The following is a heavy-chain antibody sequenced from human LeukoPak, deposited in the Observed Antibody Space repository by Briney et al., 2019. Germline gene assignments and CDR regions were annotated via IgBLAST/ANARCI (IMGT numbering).Heavy chain of an antibody. CDR3: ARAPLWFGEQYSVPYWFDP. V-gene: IGHV4-39*07. CDR2: IYYSGST. D-gene: IGHD3-10*01. CDR1: GGSISSSSYY. J-gene: IGHJ5*02. Sequence: PSETLSLTCTVSGGSISSSSYYWGWICQPPGKGLEWIGSIYYSGSTYYNPSLKSRVTISVDTSKNQFSLKLSSVTAADTAVYYCARAPLWFGEQYSVPYWFDPWGQGTLVTVSS.